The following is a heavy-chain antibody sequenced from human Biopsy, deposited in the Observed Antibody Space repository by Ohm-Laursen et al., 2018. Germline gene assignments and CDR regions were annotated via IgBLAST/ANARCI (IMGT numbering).Heavy chain of an antibody. CDR3: ARHPTGFWFDP. CDR2: IYNTETT. Sequence: SETLSLTRTVSGGSISSSTTYYWAWLRQPPGKGLEWIGSIYNTETTFYNPSLKSRVTISVDTSKNQFSLDLNSVTASDTALYYCARHPTGFWFDPWGQGTLVSVSS. J-gene: IGHJ5*02. V-gene: IGHV4-39*01. CDR1: GGSISSSTTYY.